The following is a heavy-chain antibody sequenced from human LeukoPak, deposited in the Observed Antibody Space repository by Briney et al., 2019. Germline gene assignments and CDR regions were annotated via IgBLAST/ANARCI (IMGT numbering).Heavy chain of an antibody. V-gene: IGHV4-4*07. Sequence: SETLSLTCTVSGGSISGYYWSWIRQPAGKGLEWIGRIFPGENTRYSPSLKSRVTMSADTSKNQFSLKLTSVTAADTAVYYCARGRLRYGSTYYYYGMDVWGQGTTVTVSS. CDR3: ARGRLRYGSTYYYYGMDV. D-gene: IGHD5-18*01. J-gene: IGHJ6*02. CDR2: IFPGENT. CDR1: GGSISGYY.